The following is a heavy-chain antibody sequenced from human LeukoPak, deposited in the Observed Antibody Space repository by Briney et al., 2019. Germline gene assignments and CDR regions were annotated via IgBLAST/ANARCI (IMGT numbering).Heavy chain of an antibody. CDR1: GCTFTSYY. J-gene: IGHJ4*02. D-gene: IGHD2-15*01. V-gene: IGHV1-46*01. CDR3: ARGACSGGSCYSSRGPFDY. Sequence: ASVKVSCKASGCTFTSYYMHWVRQAPGQGLEWMGIINPSGGSTSYAQKFQGRVTMTRDTSTSTVYMELSSLRSEDTAVYYCARGACSGGSCYSSRGPFDYWGQGTLVTVSS. CDR2: INPSGGST.